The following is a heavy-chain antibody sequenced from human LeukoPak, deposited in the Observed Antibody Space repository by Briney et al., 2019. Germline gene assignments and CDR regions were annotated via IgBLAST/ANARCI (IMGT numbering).Heavy chain of an antibody. CDR2: IRYDGNNK. CDR1: GFTFSDYA. J-gene: IGHJ4*02. V-gene: IGHV3-30*02. CDR3: AKAATKGYYYDTTGD. D-gene: IGHD3-22*01. Sequence: PGGSLRLSCAASGFTFSDYAMHWVRQAPGKGLEWVSFIRYDGNNKYYTDSVKGRFTISRDNSKNTLYLQMDSLRADDTAVYYCAKAATKGYYYDTTGDWGQGTLVTVSS.